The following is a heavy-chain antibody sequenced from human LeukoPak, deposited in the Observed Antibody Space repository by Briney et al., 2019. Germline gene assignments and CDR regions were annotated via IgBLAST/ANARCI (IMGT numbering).Heavy chain of an antibody. CDR2: IKQDGSEK. Sequence: PGGSLRLSCAASGFTVSSYWMSWVRQAPGKGREWVANIKQDGSEKYYVDSVKGRFTISRDNAKTSLYLQMNSLRGEATAVYYCARARGLPTPSGFAYSGQGTLVTVSS. D-gene: IGHD3-10*01. V-gene: IGHV3-7*01. CDR3: ARARGLPTPSGFAY. CDR1: GFTVSSYW. J-gene: IGHJ4*02.